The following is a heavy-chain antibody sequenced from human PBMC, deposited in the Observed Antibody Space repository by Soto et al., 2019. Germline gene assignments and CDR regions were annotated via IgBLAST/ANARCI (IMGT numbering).Heavy chain of an antibody. CDR2: IGGGDDI. V-gene: IGHV3-23*01. CDR1: GFTFSNYA. D-gene: IGHD3-3*02. J-gene: IGHJ3*01. CDR3: AKDSISYNGIYDAFDV. Sequence: VQLLESGRGLVQPGGSLRLSCEASGFTFSNYAMAWVRQTPGEGPEWVSTIGGGDDIFYAESVQGRFIISRDDSRSTMYLQMDNLRVEDTAIYFCAKDSISYNGIYDAFDVWGQGTVVTVSS.